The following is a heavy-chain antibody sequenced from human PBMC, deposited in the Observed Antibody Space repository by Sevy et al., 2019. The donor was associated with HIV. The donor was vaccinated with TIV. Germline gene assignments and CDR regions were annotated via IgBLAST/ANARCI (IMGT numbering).Heavy chain of an antibody. D-gene: IGHD6-13*01. J-gene: IGHJ4*02. CDR2: IIPIFGTA. V-gene: IGHV1-69*06. CDR3: ATTLISSSWYKGFDY. Sequence: ASVKVSCKASGGTFSSYAISWVRQAPGQGLEWMGGIIPIFGTANYAQKFQGRVTITADKSTSTAYMELSSLRSEDTAVYYCATTLISSSWYKGFDYWGQGTLVIVSS. CDR1: GGTFSSYA.